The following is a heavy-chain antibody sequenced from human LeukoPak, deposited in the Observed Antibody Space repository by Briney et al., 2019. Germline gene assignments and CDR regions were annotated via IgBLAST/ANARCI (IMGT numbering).Heavy chain of an antibody. J-gene: IGHJ3*02. V-gene: IGHV4-30-4*07. CDR3: ATNLMVTMVRGAPNDAFDI. D-gene: IGHD3-10*01. CDR2: IYDSGST. Sequence: SETLSLTCAVSGASINSGGYSWSWIRQPPGKGLEWIGYIYDSGSTYYSPSLKSRVFISLDTSKNRFSVELTSVTAADTAVYCCATNLMVTMVRGAPNDAFDIWGQGTMVTVSS. CDR1: GASINSGGYS.